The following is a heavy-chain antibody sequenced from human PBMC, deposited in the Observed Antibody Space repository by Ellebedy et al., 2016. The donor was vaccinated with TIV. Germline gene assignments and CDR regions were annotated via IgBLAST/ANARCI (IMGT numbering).Heavy chain of an antibody. V-gene: IGHV3-53*01. D-gene: IGHD3/OR15-3a*01. Sequence: GESLKISXVASGFTFSSHHMSWVRQAPGKGLEWVSIIYSGGTTYYADAVRGRFTISRDDSKNMMYLEMNTVRAEDTVVYYCARHLRGGPFGLVYHFDFWGQGSLVTVSS. CDR2: IYSGGTT. CDR1: GFTFSSHH. J-gene: IGHJ4*02. CDR3: ARHLRGGPFGLVYHFDF.